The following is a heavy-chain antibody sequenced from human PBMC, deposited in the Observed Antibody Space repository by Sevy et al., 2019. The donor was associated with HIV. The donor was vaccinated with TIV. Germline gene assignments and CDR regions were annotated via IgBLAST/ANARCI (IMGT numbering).Heavy chain of an antibody. D-gene: IGHD2-2*01. CDR1: GGSFSGYY. CDR3: ARSPPIVVVPGAPSWFDP. CDR2: LNHSGST. Sequence: SETLSLTCAVHGGSFSGYYWNWIRQPPVKGLEWIGELNHSGSTNYNPSLKSRVTMSVDTSKNQFSLKLSSVTAADTTVYYCARSPPIVVVPGAPSWFDPWGQGTLVTVSS. J-gene: IGHJ5*02. V-gene: IGHV4-34*01.